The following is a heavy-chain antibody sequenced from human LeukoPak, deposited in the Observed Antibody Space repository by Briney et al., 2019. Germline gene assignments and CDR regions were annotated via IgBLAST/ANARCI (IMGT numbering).Heavy chain of an antibody. J-gene: IGHJ4*02. CDR2: IGTAGDT. CDR1: GFTFSSYD. V-gene: IGHV3-13*01. D-gene: IGHD3-22*01. Sequence: PGGSLRLSCAASGFTFSSYDMHWVRQATGKGLEWVSAIGTAGDTYYPGSVKGRFTIYRENAKNSLYLQMNSLRAEDTAVYYCARGVDYYENSGTIDYWGQGTLVTVSS. CDR3: ARGVDYYENSGTIDY.